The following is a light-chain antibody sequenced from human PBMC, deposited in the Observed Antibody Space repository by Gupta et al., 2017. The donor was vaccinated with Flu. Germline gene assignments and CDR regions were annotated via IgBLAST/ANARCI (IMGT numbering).Light chain of an antibody. J-gene: IGKJ1*01. CDR2: QVS. V-gene: IGKV2-30*01. CDR1: QSLVYRDGNTY. Sequence: DVVMTQSPLSLPVTLGQPASISCRSSQSLVYRDGNTYLHWFQQRPGQSPRRLIYQVSHRESGVPDRFSGSGSGTDFTLKISRVEAEDVGVYYCMQGSRWPWAFGQGTKVEIK. CDR3: MQGSRWPWA.